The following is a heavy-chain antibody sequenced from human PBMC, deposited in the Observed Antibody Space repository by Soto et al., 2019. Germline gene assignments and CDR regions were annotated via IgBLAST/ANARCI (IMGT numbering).Heavy chain of an antibody. CDR3: VMVDNYVTPTPQDV. J-gene: IGHJ6*02. D-gene: IGHD3-16*01. V-gene: IGHV1-18*01. Sequence: QVQLVQSGDEVKKPGASVKVSCKASGYIFVNYGIAWVRQAPGQGLEWMGWISPYTGNTHSASKVQGRLTMTTDTSTSTAYMDLGSLTSDDTAVFYCVMVDNYVTPTPQDVWGQGTTVTVSS. CDR2: ISPYTGNT. CDR1: GYIFVNYG.